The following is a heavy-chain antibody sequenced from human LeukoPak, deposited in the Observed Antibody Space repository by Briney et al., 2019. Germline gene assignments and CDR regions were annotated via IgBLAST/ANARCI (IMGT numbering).Heavy chain of an antibody. D-gene: IGHD3-10*01. CDR3: ARGEGYYASGSYYIDY. V-gene: IGHV3-21*01. CDR1: GFTFSSYT. Sequence: GGSLRLSCAAAGFTFSSYTMNWVRQAPGKGLEWVSSITTSSTYIYYADSVRGRFTISRDNAKNSLYLRMSSLRVEDTAVYYCARGEGYYASGSYYIDYWGQGTLVTVSS. J-gene: IGHJ4*02. CDR2: ITTSSTYI.